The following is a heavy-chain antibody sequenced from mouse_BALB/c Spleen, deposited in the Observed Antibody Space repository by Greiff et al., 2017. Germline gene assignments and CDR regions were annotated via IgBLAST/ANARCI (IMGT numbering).Heavy chain of an antibody. CDR2: ISTYYGNT. Sequence: QVQLQQSGPELVRPGVSVKISCKGSSSTFPDYAMHWGKQSHAKSLEGIGVISTYYGNTNYNQKFKGKATMTVDKSSSTAYMELARLTSEDSAVYYCARGGLLRNWYFDVWGAGTTVTVSS. CDR1: SSTFPDYA. V-gene: IGHV1-67*01. J-gene: IGHJ1*01. CDR3: ARGGLLRNWYFDV. D-gene: IGHD2-3*01.